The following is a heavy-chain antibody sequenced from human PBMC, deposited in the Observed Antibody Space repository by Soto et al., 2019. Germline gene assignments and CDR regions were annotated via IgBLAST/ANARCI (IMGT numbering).Heavy chain of an antibody. CDR2: MNTNSGNT. D-gene: IGHD3-10*01. J-gene: IGHJ4*02. CDR1: GYTFTSYD. CDR3: ARGVGSGRGPTLDY. Sequence: QVQLVQSVAEVKKPGASVKVSCKASGYTFTSYDINWVRQATGQGVEWIGWMNTNSGNTIYAQKFQGRVTMTRNTSISTAYIELSSLRSEDTAVYYCARGVGSGRGPTLDYWCQGTMVTVSS. V-gene: IGHV1-8*01.